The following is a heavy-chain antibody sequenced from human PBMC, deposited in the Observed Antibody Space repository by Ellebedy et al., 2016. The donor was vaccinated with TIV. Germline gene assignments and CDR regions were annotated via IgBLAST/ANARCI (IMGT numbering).Heavy chain of an antibody. Sequence: SETLSLTXTVSGGSISSSSYYWGWIRQPPGKGLEWIGSIYYSGSTYYNPSLKSRVTISVDTSKNQFSLKLSSVTAADTAVYYCARHSGGEWRWAPGVSWFNPWGQGTLVTVSS. D-gene: IGHD3-10*01. V-gene: IGHV4-39*01. CDR3: ARHSGGEWRWAPGVSWFNP. CDR2: IYYSGST. J-gene: IGHJ5*02. CDR1: GGSISSSSYY.